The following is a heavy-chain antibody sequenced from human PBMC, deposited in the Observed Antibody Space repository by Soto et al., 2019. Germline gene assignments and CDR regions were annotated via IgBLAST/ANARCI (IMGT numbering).Heavy chain of an antibody. Sequence: PSETLSLTCTVSGGSISSGDYSWSWIRQPPGKGIEWIGYIYYSGSTYYNPSLKSRVTISVDTSKNQFSLKLSSVTAADTAVYYCARDRGSSWNYYYGMDVWGQGTTVTVSS. CDR3: ARDRGSSWNYYYGMDV. CDR2: IYYSGST. CDR1: GGSISSGDYS. D-gene: IGHD6-13*01. V-gene: IGHV4-30-4*01. J-gene: IGHJ6*02.